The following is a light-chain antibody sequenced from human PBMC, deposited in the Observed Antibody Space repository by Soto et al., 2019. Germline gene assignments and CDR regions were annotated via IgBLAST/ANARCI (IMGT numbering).Light chain of an antibody. CDR2: EVS. CDR1: SSDVGSYNR. V-gene: IGLV2-18*02. Sequence: QSALTQPPSVSGSPGQSDTISCTGTSSDVGSYNRVSWYQQPPGTAPKLMIYEVSNRPSGVPDRFSGSKSGNTASLTISGLQAEDEADYYCSSYTSSSHVVFGGGTKLTVL. J-gene: IGLJ2*01. CDR3: SSYTSSSHVV.